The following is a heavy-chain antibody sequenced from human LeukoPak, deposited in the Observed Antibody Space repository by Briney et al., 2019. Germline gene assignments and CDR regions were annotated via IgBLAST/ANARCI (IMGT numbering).Heavy chain of an antibody. J-gene: IGHJ4*02. CDR2: ISSSGTNI. D-gene: IGHD3-10*01. CDR3: AREEVRGYLDY. Sequence: GGSLRLSCAVSGFTFSAYSMNWVRQAPGKGLEWVSYISSSGTNIRYADSVKGRFTFSRDNAKNSLYLQMSSLRVEDTAVYFCAREEVRGYLDYWGQGILVTVSS. CDR1: GFTFSAYS. V-gene: IGHV3-48*01.